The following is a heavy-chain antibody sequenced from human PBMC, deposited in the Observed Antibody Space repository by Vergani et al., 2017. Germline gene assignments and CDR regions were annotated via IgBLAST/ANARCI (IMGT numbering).Heavy chain of an antibody. CDR3: ARLSYDTTPYLQGGYDC. CDR1: GFTFSSYE. J-gene: IGHJ4*02. V-gene: IGHV3-48*03. Sequence: EVQLLQSGGGVIQPGGSVRLSCAASGFTFSSYEMNWVRQAPGKGLEWVSYISSSGSTIYYADSVKGRFTISRDNAKNSLYLQMNSLRAEDTAVYYCARLSYDTTPYLQGGYDCWGQGTLVSVSS. CDR2: ISSSGSTI. D-gene: IGHD3-22*01.